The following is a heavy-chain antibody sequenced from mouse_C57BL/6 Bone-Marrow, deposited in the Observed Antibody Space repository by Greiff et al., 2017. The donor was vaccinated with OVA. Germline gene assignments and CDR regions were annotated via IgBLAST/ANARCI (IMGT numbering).Heavy chain of an antibody. CDR1: GYTFTSYW. J-gene: IGHJ2*01. CDR3: ATDLLDY. V-gene: IGHV1-72*01. CDR2: IDPKSGGT. Sequence: VQLQQPGAELVKPGASVKLSCKASGYTFTSYWMHWVKQRPGRGLEWIGWIDPKSGGTKYNEKFKSKATLTVDKPSSTAYMQLRSLTSEDSAVYYCATDLLDYWGKGTTLTVSS.